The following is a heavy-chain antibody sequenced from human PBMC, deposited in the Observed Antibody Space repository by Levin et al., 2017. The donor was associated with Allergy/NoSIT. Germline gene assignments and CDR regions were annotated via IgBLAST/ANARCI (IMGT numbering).Heavy chain of an antibody. CDR1: GYTFTSYY. J-gene: IGHJ6*02. CDR2: INPSGGST. CDR3: ARETTRKPYTYYYGSGSYYNPPSGMDV. V-gene: IGHV1-46*01. Sequence: ASVKVSCKASGYTFTSYYMHWVRQAPGQGLEWMGIINPSGGSTSYAQKFQGRVTMTRDTSTSTVYMELSSLRSEDTAVYYCARETTRKPYTYYYGSGSYYNPPSGMDVWGQGTTVTVSS. D-gene: IGHD3-10*01.